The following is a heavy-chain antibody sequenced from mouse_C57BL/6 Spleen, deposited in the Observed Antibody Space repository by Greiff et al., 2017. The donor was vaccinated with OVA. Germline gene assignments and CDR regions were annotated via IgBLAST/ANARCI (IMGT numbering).Heavy chain of an antibody. D-gene: IGHD2-2*01. CDR1: GFSLTSYG. V-gene: IGHV2-6*01. J-gene: IGHJ3*01. CDR3: ASGGGYHAWFAY. CDR2: IWGVGST. Sequence: QVQLQQSGPGLVAPSQSLSITCTVSGFSLTSYGVDWVRQSPGKGLEWLGVIWGVGSTNYNSALKSRPSISKDNSKSQVFLKMNSLQTDDTAMYYCASGGGYHAWFAYWGQGTLVTVSA.